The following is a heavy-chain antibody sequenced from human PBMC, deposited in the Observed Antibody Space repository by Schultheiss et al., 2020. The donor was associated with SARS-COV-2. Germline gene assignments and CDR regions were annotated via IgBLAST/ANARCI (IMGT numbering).Heavy chain of an antibody. CDR3: ARATRVESLFSVRGGSFDF. V-gene: IGHV3-20*04. CDR2: INWNGGTT. CDR1: GFTFDDFG. Sequence: GGSLRLSCAASGFTFDDFGMTWVRQAPGKGLEWVSGINWNGGTTGYADSVKGRFTISRDNSKNTLSLQMNSLTAEDTAVYYCARATRVESLFSVRGGSFDFWGRGALVTVSS. J-gene: IGHJ4*02. D-gene: IGHD5-24*01.